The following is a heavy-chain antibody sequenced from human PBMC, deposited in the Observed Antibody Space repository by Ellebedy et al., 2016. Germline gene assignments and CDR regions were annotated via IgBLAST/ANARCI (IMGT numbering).Heavy chain of an antibody. D-gene: IGHD3-22*01. CDR3: ARGLYFDSSGYHYWFDP. CDR2: IYHSGST. Sequence: GSLRLXXTVTGGPIINPGAYWSWIRQPPGRAMEWLGYIYHSGSTKINPSLRNRVTMSVDTSKKEFSLRLNSLNAADTAVYFCARGLYFDSSGYHYWFDPWGQGTLVTVSS. J-gene: IGHJ5*02. V-gene: IGHV4-61*08. CDR1: GGPIINPGAY.